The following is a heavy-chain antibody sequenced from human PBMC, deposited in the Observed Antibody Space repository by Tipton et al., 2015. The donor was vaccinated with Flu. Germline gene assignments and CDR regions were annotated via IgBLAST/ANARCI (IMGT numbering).Heavy chain of an antibody. D-gene: IGHD3-10*01. CDR1: GASISTGGYY. CDR3: ARVRVRGASDL. Sequence: LVQSSQTLSLTCRVSGASISTGGYYWSWIRQRPGKGLECLGYFYETGKSYYNPSLESRLIISGDTSRNQVSLRLNSVNAADTAVYYCARVRVRGASDLRGQGTLVTVSS. V-gene: IGHV4-31*03. CDR2: FYETGKS. J-gene: IGHJ5*02.